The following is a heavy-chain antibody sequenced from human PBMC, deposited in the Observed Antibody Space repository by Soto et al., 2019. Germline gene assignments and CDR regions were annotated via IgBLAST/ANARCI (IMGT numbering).Heavy chain of an antibody. Sequence: EVQLVESGGGLVQPGESLRLSCAASGFTFSSYWMHWVRQAPGKGLVWVSRINSDGSSTSYAGSVKGRFTISRDNAKNTLYLQMNSLRAEDTAVYGCVRTSLVVAAATREDYWGQGTLVTVSS. CDR2: INSDGSST. CDR3: VRTSLVVAAATREDY. CDR1: GFTFSSYW. V-gene: IGHV3-74*01. D-gene: IGHD2-15*01. J-gene: IGHJ4*02.